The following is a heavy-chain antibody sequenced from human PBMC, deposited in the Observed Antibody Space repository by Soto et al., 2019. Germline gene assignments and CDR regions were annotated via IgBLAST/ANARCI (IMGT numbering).Heavy chain of an antibody. J-gene: IGHJ3*02. CDR1: GYTFTSYA. Sequence: QVQLVQSGAEVKKPGASVKVSCKASGYTFTSYAMHWVRQAPGQRLEWMGWINAGNGNTKYSQKFQGRVTITRDTSASTAYMELSSLRFEDTAVYYCASANIVVVVADDAFDIWGQGTMVTVSS. CDR2: INAGNGNT. CDR3: ASANIVVVVADDAFDI. D-gene: IGHD2-15*01. V-gene: IGHV1-3*01.